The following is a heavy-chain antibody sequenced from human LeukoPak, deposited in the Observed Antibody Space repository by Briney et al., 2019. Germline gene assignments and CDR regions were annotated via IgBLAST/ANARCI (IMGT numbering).Heavy chain of an antibody. CDR2: IRNKANSYTT. D-gene: IGHD3-16*01. CDR1: GFTFSDHY. CDR3: TRDGGGTLDY. J-gene: IGHJ4*02. Sequence: GGSLRLSCAASGFTFSDHYIDWVRQAPGKGLEWVGRIRNKANSYTTEYAASVKGRFTISRDDSKNSVYVQMNSLKTADTAVYYCTRDGGGTLDYWGQGTLVTVSS. V-gene: IGHV3-72*01.